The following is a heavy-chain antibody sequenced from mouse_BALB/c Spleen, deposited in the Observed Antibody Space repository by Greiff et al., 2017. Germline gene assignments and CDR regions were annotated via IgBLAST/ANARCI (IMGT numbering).Heavy chain of an antibody. Sequence: QVQLQQSGAELAKPGASVKMSCKASGYTFTSYWMHWVKQRPGQGLEWIGYINPSTGYTEYNQKFKDKATLTADKSSSTAYMQLSSLTSEDSAVYYCARGLLRTWFAYWGQGTLVTVSA. CDR2: INPSTGYT. V-gene: IGHV1-7*01. J-gene: IGHJ3*01. CDR1: GYTFTSYW. D-gene: IGHD2-3*01. CDR3: ARGLLRTWFAY.